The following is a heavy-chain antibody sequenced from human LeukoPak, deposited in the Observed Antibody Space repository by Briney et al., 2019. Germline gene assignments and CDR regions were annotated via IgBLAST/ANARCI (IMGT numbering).Heavy chain of an antibody. CDR2: IYYSGST. CDR1: GGSISGYY. Sequence: PSETLSLTCTVSGGSISGYYWSWIRQPPRKGLEWIGYIYYSGSTKYNPSFNSRVTMSVDTSKNQFPLKLTSVTAADTAVYFCAREGTTGWAFWGQGTQVTVSS. D-gene: IGHD1-1*01. J-gene: IGHJ4*02. V-gene: IGHV4-59*01. CDR3: AREGTTGWAF.